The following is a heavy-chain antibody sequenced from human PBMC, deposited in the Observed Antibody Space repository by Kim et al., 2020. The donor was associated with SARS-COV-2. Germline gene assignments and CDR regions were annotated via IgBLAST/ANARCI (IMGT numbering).Heavy chain of an antibody. CDR3: ASGPSDYGDYWYYYGMDV. CDR1: GGSISSSSYY. CDR2: IYYSGST. Sequence: SETLSLTCTVSGGSISSSSYYWGWIRQPPGKGLEWIGSIYYSGSTYYNPSLKSRVTISVDTSKNQFSLKLSSVTAADTAVYYCASGPSDYGDYWYYYGMDVWGQGTTVTVSS. D-gene: IGHD4-17*01. J-gene: IGHJ6*02. V-gene: IGHV4-39*01.